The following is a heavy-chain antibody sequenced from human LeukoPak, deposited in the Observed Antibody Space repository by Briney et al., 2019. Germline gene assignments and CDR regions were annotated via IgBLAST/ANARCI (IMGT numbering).Heavy chain of an antibody. J-gene: IGHJ1*01. D-gene: IGHD3-10*01. CDR2: SYISGST. CDR1: GASINSYY. CDR3: ARDQELGF. V-gene: IGHV4-4*07. Sequence: SETLSLTCTVSGASINSYYWTWIRQPAGKGLEWIGRSYISGSTDYNPSLKGRVTVSVDTSKNQFSLKLTSVTAADTAVYYCARDQELGFWGQGTLVTVPS.